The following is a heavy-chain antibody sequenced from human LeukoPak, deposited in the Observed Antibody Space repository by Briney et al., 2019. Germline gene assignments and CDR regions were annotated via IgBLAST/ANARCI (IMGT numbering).Heavy chain of an antibody. D-gene: IGHD3-10*02. CDR2: ISSSGSTI. CDR1: GFTFSSYA. CDR3: AELGITMIGGV. J-gene: IGHJ6*04. Sequence: GRSLRLSCAASGFTFSSYAMSWVRQAPGKGLEWVSYISSSGSTIYYADSVKGRFTISRDNAKNSLYLQVNSLRAEDTAVYYCAELGITMIGGVWGKGTTVTVSS. V-gene: IGHV3-48*03.